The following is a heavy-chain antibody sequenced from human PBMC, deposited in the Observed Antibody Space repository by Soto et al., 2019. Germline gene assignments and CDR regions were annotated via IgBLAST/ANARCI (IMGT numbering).Heavy chain of an antibody. CDR2: MNPNSGNT. V-gene: IGHV1-8*01. Sequence: ASVKVSCKASGYTFTSYDINWVRQATGQGLEWMGWMNPNSGNTGYAQKFQGRVTMTRNTSISTAYMELSSLRSEDTAVYYCARGKYRSITMVRATDYWGQGTVVTVPS. D-gene: IGHD3-10*01. CDR1: GYTFTSYD. CDR3: ARGKYRSITMVRATDY. J-gene: IGHJ4*02.